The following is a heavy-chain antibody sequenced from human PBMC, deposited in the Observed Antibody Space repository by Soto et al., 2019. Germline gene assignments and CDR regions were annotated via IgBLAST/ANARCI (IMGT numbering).Heavy chain of an antibody. J-gene: IGHJ5*02. V-gene: IGHV4-59*01. D-gene: IGHD4-4*01. CDR2: IYNSGTT. CDR3: ARVSMSTVSWGFDP. CDR1: GDSITSNH. Sequence: GTLSLTCAVSGDSITSNHWNWIRQPPGRGLEWIGYIYNSGTTKYNPSLKSRVIISVDTSKNQLSLKLSSVTAADTAVYYCARVSMSTVSWGFDPWGQGTLVTVSS.